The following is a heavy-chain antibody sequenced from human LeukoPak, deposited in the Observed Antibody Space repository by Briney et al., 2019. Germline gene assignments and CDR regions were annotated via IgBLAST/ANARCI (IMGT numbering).Heavy chain of an antibody. Sequence: SETLSLTCAVYGGSFSGYYWRWIRQPPGKGLEWIGEINHSRSTNYNPSLKSRVTISVDTSKNQFSLKLSSVTAADTAVYYCARSWRQWLAGGAWFDPWGQGTLVTVSS. CDR3: ARSWRQWLAGGAWFDP. J-gene: IGHJ5*02. CDR1: GGSFSGYY. D-gene: IGHD6-19*01. V-gene: IGHV4-34*01. CDR2: INHSRST.